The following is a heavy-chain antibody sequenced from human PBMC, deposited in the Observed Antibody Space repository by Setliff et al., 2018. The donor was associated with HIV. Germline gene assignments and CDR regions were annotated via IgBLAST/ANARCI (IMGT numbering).Heavy chain of an antibody. CDR3: ARGVLITFGYQNWFDP. CDR2: INPNSGGT. CDR1: GYSLTELS. V-gene: IGHV1-2*02. Sequence: ASVKVSCKVSGYSLTELSMHWVRQAPGKGLEWMGWINPNSGGTNYAQKFQGRVTMTRDTSISTAYMELRSLISDDTAVYYCARGVLITFGYQNWFDPWGQGTLVTVSS. D-gene: IGHD3-16*01. J-gene: IGHJ5*02.